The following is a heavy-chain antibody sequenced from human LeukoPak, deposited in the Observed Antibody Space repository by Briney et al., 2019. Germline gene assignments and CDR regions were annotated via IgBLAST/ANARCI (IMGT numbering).Heavy chain of an antibody. CDR3: AKDNTVGGAFDI. CDR2: IHSDGNT. J-gene: IGHJ3*02. D-gene: IGHD4-23*01. Sequence: GGSLRLSCAASGFSVSNNYMNWVRQAPGKGLEWVSVIHSDGNTYYADSVKGRFTISRDNSKNTLYLQMNSLRAEDTAVYYCAKDNTVGGAFDIWGQGTMVTVSS. CDR1: GFSVSNNY. V-gene: IGHV3-53*01.